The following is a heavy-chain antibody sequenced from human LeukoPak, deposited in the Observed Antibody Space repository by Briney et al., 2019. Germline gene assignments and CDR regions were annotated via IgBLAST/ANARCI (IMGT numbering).Heavy chain of an antibody. V-gene: IGHV3-30-3*01. CDR2: ISYDGSNK. CDR1: GFTFSSYA. J-gene: IGHJ4*02. Sequence: GRSLRLSCAASGFTFSSYAMHWVRQAPGKGLEWVAVISYDGSNKYYADSVKGRFTISRDNSKNTLYLQMNSLRAEDTAVYYCAANPKGYSSGWYFFYWGQGTLVTVSS. D-gene: IGHD6-19*01. CDR3: AANPKGYSSGWYFFY.